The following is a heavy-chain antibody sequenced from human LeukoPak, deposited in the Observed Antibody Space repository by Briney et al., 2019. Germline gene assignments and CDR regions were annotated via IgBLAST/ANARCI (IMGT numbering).Heavy chain of an antibody. CDR1: GYSFTNYW. CDR2: IYPGDSDT. V-gene: IGHV5-51*01. Sequence: GESLKISCKGSGYSFTNYWIGWVRQMPGKGLEWMGIIYPGDSDTRYSPSFQGQVTISADKSISTAYPQWSSLKASDTAMYYYARLPSGKYPNWIDAWGQGTLVTVSS. CDR3: ARLPSGKYPNWIDA. J-gene: IGHJ5*02. D-gene: IGHD1-26*01.